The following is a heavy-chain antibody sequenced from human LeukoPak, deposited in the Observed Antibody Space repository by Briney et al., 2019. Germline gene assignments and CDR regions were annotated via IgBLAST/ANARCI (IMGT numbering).Heavy chain of an antibody. Sequence: ASVRVSCKASGYTFGSYDINRVRKASGQGLEWMGWMNPGRCNTGYAQRFQGRVTMTRDPSTNTAYMELSGLRSEDTAIYYCARLSETAAYYYTSGYYFLGYWGQGTLVTVDS. CDR1: GYTFGSYD. CDR3: ARLSETAAYYYTSGYYFLGY. J-gene: IGHJ4*02. V-gene: IGHV1-8*02. D-gene: IGHD3-22*01. CDR2: MNPGRCNT.